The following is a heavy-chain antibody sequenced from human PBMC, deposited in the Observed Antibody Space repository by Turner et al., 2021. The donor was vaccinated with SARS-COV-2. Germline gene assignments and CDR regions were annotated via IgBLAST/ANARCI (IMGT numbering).Heavy chain of an antibody. Sequence: EVQLLESGGGLVQPGGSLRLSCAASGFTFSSYAMSWVRQAPGKGLEWVSGISGSGGSTYYADSVKGRFTISRDNSKNTLYLQMNSLRAEDTAVYYCATGSGSYYFSPTYYFDYWGQGTLVTVSS. CDR2: ISGSGGST. V-gene: IGHV3-23*01. CDR1: GFTFSSYA. CDR3: ATGSGSYYFSPTYYFDY. J-gene: IGHJ4*02. D-gene: IGHD1-26*01.